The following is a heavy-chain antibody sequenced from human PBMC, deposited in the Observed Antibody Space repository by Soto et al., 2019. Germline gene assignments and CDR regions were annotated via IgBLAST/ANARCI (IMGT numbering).Heavy chain of an antibody. CDR3: ARVDPRGVAVVRDY. V-gene: IGHV1-18*01. D-gene: IGHD3-10*01. CDR1: GNTFASHG. Sequence: GASVKVSCKASGNTFASHGFSWVRQAPGQGLEWMGWISGFNGQTNYALKFLGRVTLTTDTSTSTAYMELRSLRSDDTAVYFCARVDPRGVAVVRDYWGQGTLVTVSS. J-gene: IGHJ4*02. CDR2: ISGFNGQT.